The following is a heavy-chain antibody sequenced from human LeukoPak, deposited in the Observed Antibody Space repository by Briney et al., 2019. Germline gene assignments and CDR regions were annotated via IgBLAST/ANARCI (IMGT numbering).Heavy chain of an antibody. Sequence: GGSLRLSCAASGFAVSTNYLSWVRQAPGKGLKWVSIIFSGGSTYYADSVRGRFTISRDNSKNTVYLQINSPRAEDTGIYYCARTTVLGATRWFDPWGQGTLVTVSS. CDR3: ARTTVLGATRWFDP. J-gene: IGHJ5*02. CDR1: GFAVSTNY. CDR2: IFSGGST. V-gene: IGHV3-66*01. D-gene: IGHD1-26*01.